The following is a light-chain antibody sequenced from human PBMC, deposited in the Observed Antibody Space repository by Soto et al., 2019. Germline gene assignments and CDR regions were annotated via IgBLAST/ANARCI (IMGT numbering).Light chain of an antibody. Sequence: FIHSPSLLSPLLGDTVTVACRASQSISKWLAWYQQKPGKAPKFLIDDASTLESGVPSRFSGSGSGTEFTLTISSLQPGDFAIFHCQQYRTSPRTFGQGTKVDIK. CDR2: DAS. CDR3: QQYRTSPRT. V-gene: IGKV1-5*01. J-gene: IGKJ1*01. CDR1: QSISKW.